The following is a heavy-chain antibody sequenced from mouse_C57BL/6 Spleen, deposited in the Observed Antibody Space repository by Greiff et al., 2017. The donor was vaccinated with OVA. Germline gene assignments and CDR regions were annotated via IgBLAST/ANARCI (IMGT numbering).Heavy chain of an antibody. J-gene: IGHJ2*01. CDR1: GYSFTSYY. D-gene: IGHD1-1*01. Sequence: VQLQESGPELVKPGASVKISCKASGYSFTSYYIHWVKQRPGQGLEWIGWIYPGSGNTKYNEKFKGKATLTADTSSSTAYMQLSSLTSEDSAVYDCARWGTTVVASFDYWGQGTTLTVSS. CDR2: IYPGSGNT. V-gene: IGHV1-66*01. CDR3: ARWGTTVVASFDY.